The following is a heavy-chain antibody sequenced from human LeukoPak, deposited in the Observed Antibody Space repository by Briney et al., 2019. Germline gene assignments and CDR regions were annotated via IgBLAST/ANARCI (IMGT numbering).Heavy chain of an antibody. Sequence: GGSLRLSCAASGFTFSSYAMSWVRQAPGKGLEWVSAISGSGGSTYYADSVKGRFTISRDNSKNTLYLQMNSLRAEDTAVYYCAKDSRITMIVVVINPFDYWGQGTLVTVSS. V-gene: IGHV3-23*01. CDR1: GFTFSSYA. CDR2: ISGSGGST. CDR3: AKDSRITMIVVVINPFDY. D-gene: IGHD3-22*01. J-gene: IGHJ4*02.